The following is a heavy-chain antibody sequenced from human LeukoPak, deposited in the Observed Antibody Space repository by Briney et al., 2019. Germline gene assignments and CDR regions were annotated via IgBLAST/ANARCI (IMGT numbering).Heavy chain of an antibody. V-gene: IGHV4-34*01. CDR2: INHSGST. Sequence: SETLSLTCAVYGGSFSGYYWSWIRQPPGKGLEWIGEINHSGSTNYNPSLKSRVTISVDTSKNQFSLKLSSVTAADTAMYYCARGLDCSGGSCYSVRESGYNWFDPWGQGTLVTVSS. CDR1: GGSFSGYY. J-gene: IGHJ5*02. D-gene: IGHD2-15*01. CDR3: ARGLDCSGGSCYSVRESGYNWFDP.